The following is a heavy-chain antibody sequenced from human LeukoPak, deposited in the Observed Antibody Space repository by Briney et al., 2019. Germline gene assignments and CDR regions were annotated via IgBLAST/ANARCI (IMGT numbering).Heavy chain of an antibody. CDR3: AANGGYSYGFHFDY. CDR1: GFTISSYA. V-gene: IGHV3-23*01. D-gene: IGHD5-18*01. CDR2: ISGSGGST. J-gene: IGHJ4*02. Sequence: GGSLRLSCAASGFTISSYAMSWVRQAPGKGLEWVSAISGSGGSTYYADSVKGRFTISRDNSKNTLYLQMNSLRAEDTAVYYCAANGGYSYGFHFDYWGQGTLVTVSS.